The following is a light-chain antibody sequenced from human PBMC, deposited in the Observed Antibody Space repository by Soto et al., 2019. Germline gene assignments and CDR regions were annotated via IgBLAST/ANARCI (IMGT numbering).Light chain of an antibody. CDR3: QQFGSSPGFT. V-gene: IGKV3-20*01. CDR2: RAS. CDR1: QSINNRY. J-gene: IGKJ3*01. Sequence: EIVLTQSPGTLSLSPGERATLSCRASQSINNRYLAWYQQKPGQAPRLLIYRASSRATGIPDRFIGSGSGTDFTLTISRLEPEDFAVYYCQQFGSSPGFTFGPGTKVDIK.